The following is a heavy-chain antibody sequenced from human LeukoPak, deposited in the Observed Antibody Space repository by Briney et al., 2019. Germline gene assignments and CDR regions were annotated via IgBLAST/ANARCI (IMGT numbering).Heavy chain of an antibody. CDR2: ISGSGGST. CDR3: AKDRGFGEYFPFFY. J-gene: IGHJ4*02. D-gene: IGHD3-10*01. Sequence: PGGSLRLSCAASGFTFSTYAMSWVRQTPEKGLGWVSAISGSGGSTYYADSVKGRFTISRDNSKNTLYLQMNSLRAEDTAVYYCAKDRGFGEYFPFFYWGQGTLATVSS. V-gene: IGHV3-23*01. CDR1: GFTFSTYA.